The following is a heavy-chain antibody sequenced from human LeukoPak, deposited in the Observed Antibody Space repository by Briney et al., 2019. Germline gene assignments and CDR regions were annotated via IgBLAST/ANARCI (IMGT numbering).Heavy chain of an antibody. CDR3: AKNHCSSTSCYPDY. J-gene: IGHJ4*02. Sequence: GGSLRLSCAASGFTFSSYGMHWVRQAPGKGLEWVAFIRYDGSNKYYADSVKGRFTISRDNSKNTLYLQMNSLRAEDTAVYYCAKNHCSSTSCYPDYWGQGTLVTVSS. CDR1: GFTFSSYG. V-gene: IGHV3-30*02. D-gene: IGHD2-2*01. CDR2: IRYDGSNK.